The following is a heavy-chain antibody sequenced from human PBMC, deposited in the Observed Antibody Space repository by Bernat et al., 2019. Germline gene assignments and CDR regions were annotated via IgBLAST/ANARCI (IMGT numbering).Heavy chain of an antibody. CDR1: GFSLSTSGMC. V-gene: IGHV2-70*01. CDR3: ARVGGYCTGGGFNWFDP. D-gene: IGHD2-8*02. J-gene: IGHJ5*02. CDR2: IDWDDDK. Sequence: QVTLRESGPALVKPTQTLTLTCTFSGFSLSTSGMCVSWIRQPPGKALEWLALIDWDDDKYYSTSLKTRLTISKDTSKNQVVLTMTNMDPVDTATYYCARVGGYCTGGGFNWFDPWGQGTLVAVSS.